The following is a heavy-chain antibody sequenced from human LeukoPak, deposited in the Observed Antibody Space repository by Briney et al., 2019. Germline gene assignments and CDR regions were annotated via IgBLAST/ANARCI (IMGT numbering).Heavy chain of an antibody. Sequence: ASVKVSCKASGYTFTSYAMHWVRQAPGQRLEWMGWINAGNGNTKYSQKFQGRVTITRDTSASTAYMELSSLRSEDTAVYYCARGIKGYSGYVYYFDYWGQGTLVTVSS. V-gene: IGHV1-3*01. CDR1: GYTFTSYA. CDR3: ARGIKGYSGYVYYFDY. J-gene: IGHJ4*02. CDR2: INAGNGNT. D-gene: IGHD5-12*01.